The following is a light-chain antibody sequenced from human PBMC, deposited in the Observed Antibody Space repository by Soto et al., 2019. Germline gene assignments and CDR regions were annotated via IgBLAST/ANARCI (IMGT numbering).Light chain of an antibody. CDR2: EAS. CDR1: QGISNF. CDR3: QQLDSYPLT. J-gene: IGKJ4*01. Sequence: DIHLTQSPSFLSASVGDRVTITCRASQGISNFLAWYQQKPGKAPKLLICEASTLQSGVPSRFSGSGSGTDFTLTIGHMQPDDFATYYCQQLDSYPLTFGGGTKVET. V-gene: IGKV1-9*01.